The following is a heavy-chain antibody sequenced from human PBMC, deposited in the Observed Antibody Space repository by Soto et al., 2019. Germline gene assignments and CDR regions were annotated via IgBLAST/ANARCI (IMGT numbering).Heavy chain of an antibody. CDR1: AGSFSGYY. CDR2: INHRGST. Sequence: PSETLSLPCAVYAGSFSGYYWSWIRQPPEKGLERIGEINHRGSTNYNPSRKSRVILSVDPSKHHFSLELSSVTAADTAVYYCARTIVVVVAAYYQYYYMEGWGKGTTVNVSS. D-gene: IGHD2-15*01. J-gene: IGHJ6*03. CDR3: ARTIVVVVAAYYQYYYMEG. V-gene: IGHV4-34*01.